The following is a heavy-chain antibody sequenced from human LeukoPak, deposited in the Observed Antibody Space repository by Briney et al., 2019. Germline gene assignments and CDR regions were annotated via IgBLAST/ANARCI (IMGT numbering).Heavy chain of an antibody. CDR3: ARNGTNAFDI. V-gene: IGHV1-18*01. CDR1: GYTFTSYG. CDR2: ISAYNGNT. J-gene: IGHJ3*02. Sequence: GASVKVSCKASGYTFTSYGIRWVRQAPGQGREGMRWISAYNGNTKYAQNPQGRVTMTTDTSTSTASMELRSLRSDDTAVYYCARNGTNAFDIWGQGTMATVSS. D-gene: IGHD1-1*01.